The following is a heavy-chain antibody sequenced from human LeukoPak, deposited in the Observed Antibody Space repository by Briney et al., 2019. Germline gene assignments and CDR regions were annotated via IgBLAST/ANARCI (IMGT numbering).Heavy chain of an antibody. Sequence: ASVKVSCKASGYTFAGYYMHWIRQAPGQGLGWVGWMHPKSRGTKYAQKFQGRVTMTWDTSISTCYMELSRLTSDDTAVYYCARDSEAVGLSFDYWGQGTLVTVSS. CDR3: ARDSEAVGLSFDY. J-gene: IGHJ4*02. V-gene: IGHV1-2*02. D-gene: IGHD1-26*01. CDR1: GYTFAGYY. CDR2: MHPKSRGT.